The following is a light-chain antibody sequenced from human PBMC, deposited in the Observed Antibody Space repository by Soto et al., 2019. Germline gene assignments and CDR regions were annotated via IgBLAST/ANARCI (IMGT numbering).Light chain of an antibody. V-gene: IGKV1-39*01. J-gene: IGKJ1*01. CDR3: QQSYSTPWT. CDR1: QSISSY. Sequence: DIQMTQSPSSLSASVGDRVTVTCRASQSISSYLNWYQQKPGKAPKLLIYAASSLQSGVPSRFSGSGSGTDFTLTISSQRPEDFATYYCQQSYSTPWTFGQGTKVEIK. CDR2: AAS.